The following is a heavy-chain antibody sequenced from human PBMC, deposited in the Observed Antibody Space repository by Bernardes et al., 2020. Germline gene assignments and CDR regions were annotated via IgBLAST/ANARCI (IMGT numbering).Heavy chain of an antibody. CDR1: GFTFSSYD. D-gene: IGHD2-15*01. V-gene: IGHV3-13*01. J-gene: IGHJ6*02. CDR2: IGTAGDT. CDR3: ARGECSGGSCYSHYYYGMDV. Sequence: GGSLRLSCAASGFTFSSYDMHWVRQATGKGLEWVSAIGTAGDTYYPGSVKGRFTISRENAKNYLYLQMNSLRAEDTAVYYCARGECSGGSCYSHYYYGMDVWGQGTTVTVSS.